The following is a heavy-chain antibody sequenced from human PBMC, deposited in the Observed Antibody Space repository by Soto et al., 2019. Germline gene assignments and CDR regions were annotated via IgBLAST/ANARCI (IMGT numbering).Heavy chain of an antibody. D-gene: IGHD5-18*01. V-gene: IGHV1-2*04. CDR3: ARDRGYSYGSYYYYYGMDV. J-gene: IGHJ6*02. Sequence: ASVKVSCKASGYTFTGYYMHWVRQAPGQGLEWMGWINPNSGGTNYAQKFQGWATMTRDTSISTAYMELSRLRSDDTAVYYCARDRGYSYGSYYYYYGMDVWGQGTTVTVSS. CDR2: INPNSGGT. CDR1: GYTFTGYY.